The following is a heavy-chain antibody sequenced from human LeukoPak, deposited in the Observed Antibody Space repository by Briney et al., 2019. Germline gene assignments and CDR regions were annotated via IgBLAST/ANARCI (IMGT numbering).Heavy chain of an antibody. CDR3: ASLFVTAGAFDI. J-gene: IGHJ3*02. Sequence: SETLSLTCTVSGGSISSYYWSWIRQPPGKGLEWIGYIYYSGSTNYNPSLKSRVTISVDTSKNQFSLKLSSVTAADTAVYYCASLFVTAGAFDIWGQGTMVTVSS. CDR2: IYYSGST. D-gene: IGHD2-21*02. CDR1: GGSISSYY. V-gene: IGHV4-59*08.